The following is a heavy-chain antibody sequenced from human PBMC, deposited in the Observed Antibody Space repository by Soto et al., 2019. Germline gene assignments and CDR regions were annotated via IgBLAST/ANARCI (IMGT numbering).Heavy chain of an antibody. J-gene: IGHJ6*02. Sequence: SETLSLTCAVYGGSFSGYYWSWIRQPPGKGLEWIGYIYYSGSTYYNPSLKSRVTISVDTSKNQFSLKVSSVTAADTAVYYCARDPIVLVPAASGADYYGMDVWGQGTTVTVSS. V-gene: IGHV4-34*09. D-gene: IGHD2-2*01. CDR1: GGSFSGYY. CDR2: IYYSGST. CDR3: ARDPIVLVPAASGADYYGMDV.